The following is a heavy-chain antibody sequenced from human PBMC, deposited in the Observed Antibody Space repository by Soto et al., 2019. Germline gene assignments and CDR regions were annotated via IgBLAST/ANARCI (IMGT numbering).Heavy chain of an antibody. D-gene: IGHD1-26*01. CDR2: ISGSGGST. CDR3: AKNSVGATTVEYYFDY. V-gene: IGHV3-23*01. Sequence: EVQLLESGGGLVQPGGSLRLSCAASGLTFSSYAMSWVRQAPGKGLEWVSAISGSGGSTYYADSVKGRFTISRDNSKNTLYLQMNSLRAEDTAVYYCAKNSVGATTVEYYFDYWGQGTLVTVSS. J-gene: IGHJ4*02. CDR1: GLTFSSYA.